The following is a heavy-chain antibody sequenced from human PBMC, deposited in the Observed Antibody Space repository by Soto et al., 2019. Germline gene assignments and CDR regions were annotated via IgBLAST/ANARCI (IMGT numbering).Heavy chain of an antibody. V-gene: IGHV1-69*01. Sequence: QVQLVQSGAEVRKPGSSVKVSCKASGGTFSRHAISWVRQAPGQGLEWMGGIIPIFGTANHAQKFQGRVTIIADESKSTVYMELSSVRSEDTDMYYCVRGWGDDSNEYYYAYWGQGTLVIVSS. D-gene: IGHD3-22*01. CDR2: IIPIFGTA. CDR3: VRGWGDDSNEYYYAY. CDR1: GGTFSRHA. J-gene: IGHJ4*02.